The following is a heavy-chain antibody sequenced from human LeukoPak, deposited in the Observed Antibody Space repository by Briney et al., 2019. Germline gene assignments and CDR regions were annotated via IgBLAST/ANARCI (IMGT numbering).Heavy chain of an antibody. CDR3: ARVRELLREAASYNWFDP. V-gene: IGHV1-18*01. Sequence: ASVKVSCKASGYTFTSYGISWVRQAPGQGLEWMGWISAYNGNTNYAQKFQGRVTMTTDTSTSTAYMELRSLRSDDTAVYYCARVRELLREAASYNWFDPWGQGTLVTVSS. J-gene: IGHJ5*02. CDR2: ISAYNGNT. CDR1: GYTFTSYG. D-gene: IGHD1-26*01.